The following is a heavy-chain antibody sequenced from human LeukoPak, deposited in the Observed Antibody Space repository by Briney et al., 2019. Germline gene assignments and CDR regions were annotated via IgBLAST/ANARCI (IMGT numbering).Heavy chain of an antibody. CDR2: IINDGSYT. CDR3: AKEGGIAVAGPTEFDY. V-gene: IGHV3-74*01. J-gene: IGHJ4*02. D-gene: IGHD6-19*01. CDR1: GFTFSPVW. Sequence: PGGSLRLSCAASGFTFSPVWMHWVRQAPGKGLMWVSHIINDGSYTTYADSVKGRFTISRDNSKNTLYLQMNSLRAEDTAVYYCAKEGGIAVAGPTEFDYWGQGTLVTVSS.